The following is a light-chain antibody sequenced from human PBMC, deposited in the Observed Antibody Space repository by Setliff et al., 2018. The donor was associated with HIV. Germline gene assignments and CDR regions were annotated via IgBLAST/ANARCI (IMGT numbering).Light chain of an antibody. CDR2: EVT. V-gene: IGLV2-23*02. CDR3: CSYAGSRTFYV. J-gene: IGLJ1*01. CDR1: SSDVGAYNY. Sequence: QSVLTQPASVSGSPGQSITVSCTGTSSDVGAYNYVSWYQQHPGKAPKLMLYEVTKRPSGISDRFSGSKSGDTASLTISGLQAEDEADYYCCSYAGSRTFYVFGTGTKVTVL.